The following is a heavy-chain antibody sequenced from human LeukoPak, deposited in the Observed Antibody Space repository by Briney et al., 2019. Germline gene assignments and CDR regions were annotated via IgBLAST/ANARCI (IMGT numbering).Heavy chain of an antibody. CDR3: AKDRHIAAAVYYYYMDV. CDR2: INAYNGNT. CDR1: GYTFTSYI. D-gene: IGHD6-13*01. Sequence: ASVKVSCKASGYTFTSYIISWVRQAPGQGLEWMGWINAYNGNTDYAQRVQGRVTMTTDTSTSTAYMELRSLRSDDTAVYYCAKDRHIAAAVYYYYMDVWGKGTPVTVSS. V-gene: IGHV1-18*01. J-gene: IGHJ6*03.